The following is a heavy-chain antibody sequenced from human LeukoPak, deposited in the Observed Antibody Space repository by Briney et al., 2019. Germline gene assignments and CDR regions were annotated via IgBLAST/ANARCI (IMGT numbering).Heavy chain of an antibody. D-gene: IGHD6-13*01. CDR2: IYIGGST. CDR1: GFTVSSNY. Sequence: PGGSLRLSCAASGFTVSSNYMSWVRQAPGKGLEWVSVIYIGGSTYYADSVKGRFTISRDISKNTLYLQMNSLRAEDTAVYYCARDKSAYYYYYAMDVWGQGTTVTVSS. J-gene: IGHJ6*02. CDR3: ARDKSAYYYYYAMDV. V-gene: IGHV3-66*01.